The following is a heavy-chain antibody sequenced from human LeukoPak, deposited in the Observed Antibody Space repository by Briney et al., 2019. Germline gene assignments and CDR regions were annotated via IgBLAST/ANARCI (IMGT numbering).Heavy chain of an antibody. Sequence: GGSLRLSCAASGFTFSGYWMHWVRHAPGKGLVWVSRIKSDGSSTTYADSVKGRFTISRDNAKNTLYLEMNSLRAEDTAVYYCARTFAAAHIDYWGQGTLVTVSS. V-gene: IGHV3-74*01. J-gene: IGHJ4*02. D-gene: IGHD2-15*01. CDR2: IKSDGSST. CDR3: ARTFAAAHIDY. CDR1: GFTFSGYW.